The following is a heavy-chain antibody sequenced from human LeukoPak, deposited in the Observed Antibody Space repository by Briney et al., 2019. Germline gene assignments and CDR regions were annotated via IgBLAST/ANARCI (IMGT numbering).Heavy chain of an antibody. V-gene: IGHV4-34*01. CDR3: ARGLRGYCSSTSCPSGYYYYMDV. D-gene: IGHD2-2*01. J-gene: IGHJ6*03. CDR2: INHSGST. CDR1: GGSFSGYY. Sequence: ETLSLTCAVYGGSFSGYYWSWIRQPPGKGLEWIGEINHSGSTNYNPSLKRRVTISVDTSKNQFSLKLSSVTAADTAVYYCARGLRGYCSSTSCPSGYYYYMDVWGKGTTVTVSS.